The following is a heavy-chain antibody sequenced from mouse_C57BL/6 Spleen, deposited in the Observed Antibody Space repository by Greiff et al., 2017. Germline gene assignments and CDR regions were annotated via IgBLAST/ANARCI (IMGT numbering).Heavy chain of an antibody. V-gene: IGHV5-17*01. J-gene: IGHJ4*01. CDR3: ARTYDYDLYYAMDY. CDR1: GFTFSDYG. D-gene: IGHD2-4*01. CDR2: ISSGSSTI. Sequence: EVHLVESGGGLVKPGGSLKLSCAASGFTFSDYGMHWVRQAPEKGLEWVAYISSGSSTIYYADTVKGRFTISRDNAKNTLFLQMTSLRSEDTAMYYCARTYDYDLYYAMDYWGQGTSVTVSS.